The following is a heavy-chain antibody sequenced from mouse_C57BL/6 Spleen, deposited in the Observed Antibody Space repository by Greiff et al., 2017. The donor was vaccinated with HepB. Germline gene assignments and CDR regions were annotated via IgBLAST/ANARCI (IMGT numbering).Heavy chain of an antibody. CDR3: ARWLLRLYYFDY. CDR1: GYTFTDYY. J-gene: IGHJ2*01. CDR2: IYPGSGNT. V-gene: IGHV1-76*01. D-gene: IGHD2-3*01. Sequence: QVQLQQSGAELVRPGASVKLSCKASGYTFTDYYINWVKQRPGQGLEWIARIYPGSGNTYYNEKFKGKATLTAEKSSSTAYMQLSSLTSEDSAVYFCARWLLRLYYFDYWGQGTTLTVSS.